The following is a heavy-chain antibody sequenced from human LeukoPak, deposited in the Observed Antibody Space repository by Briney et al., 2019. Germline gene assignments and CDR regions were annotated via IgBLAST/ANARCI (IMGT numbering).Heavy chain of an antibody. D-gene: IGHD6-19*01. J-gene: IGHJ4*02. CDR1: GGSISSYY. CDR3: ARHLGSGWYEGVDY. Sequence: SETLSLTCTVSGGSISSYYWSWIRQPPGKGLEWIGHIYYSGSTNYNPSLKSRVTISVDTSKNQFSLKLSSVTAADTAVYYCARHLGSGWYEGVDYWGQGTLVTVSS. CDR2: IYYSGST. V-gene: IGHV4-59*08.